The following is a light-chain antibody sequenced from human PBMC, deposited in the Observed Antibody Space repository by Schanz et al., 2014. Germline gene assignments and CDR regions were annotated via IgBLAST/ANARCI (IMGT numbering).Light chain of an antibody. V-gene: IGKV3-11*01. CDR2: DAS. Sequence: EIVMTQSPATLSVSPGERATLSCRASQSVSSNLAWYQQKPGQAPRLLIYDASNRATGIPARFSGSGSGTDFTLTISSLEPGDFAVYYCQQRSNWPQDTFGGGTKVEIK. CDR3: QQRSNWPQDT. CDR1: QSVSSN. J-gene: IGKJ4*01.